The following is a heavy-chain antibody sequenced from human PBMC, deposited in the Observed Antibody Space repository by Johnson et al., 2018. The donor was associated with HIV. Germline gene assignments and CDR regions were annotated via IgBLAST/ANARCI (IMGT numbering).Heavy chain of an antibody. Sequence: VQLVESGGGLVQPGGSLRLSCAASGFTFSSYAMSWVRQAPGKGLEWVSAISGSGGSTYYADSVKDRFTISRDNSKNTLYLQMNRLRAEDTAVYYCARAPGYSRAFHVWGQGTLVTVSS. CDR3: ARAPGYSRAFHV. CDR1: GFTFSSYA. D-gene: IGHD5-18*01. V-gene: IGHV3-23*04. J-gene: IGHJ3*01. CDR2: ISGSGGST.